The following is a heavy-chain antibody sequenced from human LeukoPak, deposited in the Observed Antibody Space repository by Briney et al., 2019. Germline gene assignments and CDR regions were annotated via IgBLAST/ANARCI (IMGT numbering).Heavy chain of an antibody. CDR1: GGTFSSYA. CDR2: IIPTLGIA. CDR3: ASARLHDAFDI. V-gene: IGHV1-69*04. Sequence: EASVKVSCKASGGTFSSYAISWVRQAPGQGLEWMGRIIPTLGIANYAQKFQGRVTITADKSTSTAYMELSSLRSEDTAVYYCASARLHDAFDIWGQGTMVTVSS. J-gene: IGHJ3*02. D-gene: IGHD2-15*01.